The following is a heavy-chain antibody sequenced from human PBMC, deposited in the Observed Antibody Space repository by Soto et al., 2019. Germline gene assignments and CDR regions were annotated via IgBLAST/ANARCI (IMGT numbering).Heavy chain of an antibody. CDR3: ARDVVRSTAGDS. J-gene: IGHJ4*02. CDR1: GGTFSTSS. Sequence: QLQLVQSGTEVKEPGSSVKVSCKASGGTFSTSSFVWVRQGPGQGLEWMGGIIPIFTRTNFAQKFQGRVTVSADESTRTTYMELRSLTSEDSAIYYCARDVVRSTAGDSWGQGTLVTVSS. V-gene: IGHV1-69*01. D-gene: IGHD2-15*01. CDR2: IIPIFTRT.